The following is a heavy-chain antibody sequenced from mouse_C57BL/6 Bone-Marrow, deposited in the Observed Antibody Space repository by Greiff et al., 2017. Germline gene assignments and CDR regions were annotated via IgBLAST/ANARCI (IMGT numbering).Heavy chain of an antibody. D-gene: IGHD2-2*01. V-gene: IGHV5-2*01. Sequence: DVKLVESGGGLVQPGESLKLSCESNEYEFPSHDMSWVRKTPEKRQELVAAINSDGGSTYYPDTMERRFIISRDNTKKTLYLQMSSLRSEDTALYYCARHGYGYYAMDYWGQGTSVTVSS. CDR3: ARHGYGYYAMDY. CDR1: EYEFPSHD. CDR2: INSDGGST. J-gene: IGHJ4*01.